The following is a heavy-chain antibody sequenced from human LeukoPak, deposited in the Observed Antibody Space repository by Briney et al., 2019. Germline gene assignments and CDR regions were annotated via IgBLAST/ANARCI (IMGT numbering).Heavy chain of an antibody. CDR3: ARVMVTNYDILTGYYMD. CDR2: ISSSSSYI. J-gene: IGHJ4*02. CDR1: GLTFSSYA. D-gene: IGHD3-9*01. V-gene: IGHV3-21*01. Sequence: PGGSLRLSCAASGLTFSSYAMSWVRQAPGKGLEWVSSISSSSSYIYYADSVKGRFTISRDNAKNSLYLQMNSLRAEDTAVYYCARVMVTNYDILTGYYMDWGQGTLVTVSS.